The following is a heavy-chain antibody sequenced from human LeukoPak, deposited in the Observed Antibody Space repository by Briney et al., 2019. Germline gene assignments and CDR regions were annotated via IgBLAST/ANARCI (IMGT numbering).Heavy chain of an antibody. J-gene: IGHJ4*02. D-gene: IGHD3-16*02. V-gene: IGHV4-4*07. CDR1: GGSISSYY. CDR3: ASHVIGGAYS. CDR2: IFTSGNT. Sequence: SETLSLTCTVSGGSISSYYWTWIRQPAGQGLEWIGRIFTSGNTKYNPSLQSRLTMSIDTPTNQFSMKLSSVTAADTAVYYCASHVIGGAYSWGQGALVTVSS.